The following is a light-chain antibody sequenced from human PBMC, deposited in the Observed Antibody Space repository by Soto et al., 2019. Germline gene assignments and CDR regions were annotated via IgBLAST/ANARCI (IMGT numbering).Light chain of an antibody. CDR3: QQRSNWPPLLT. CDR1: ESVSSSY. V-gene: IGKV3D-20*02. J-gene: IGKJ4*01. Sequence: EIVLTQSPGTLSVSPGERATLSCRASESVSSSYLAWYQQKPGQAPRLLIYGASSRAIGIPDRFSGSGSGTDFTLTISSLEPEDFAVYYCQQRSNWPPLLTFGGGTKVDIK. CDR2: GAS.